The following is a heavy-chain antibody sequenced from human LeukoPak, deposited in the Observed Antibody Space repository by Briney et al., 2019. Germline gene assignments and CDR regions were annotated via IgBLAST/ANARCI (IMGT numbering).Heavy chain of an antibody. CDR1: GFSVSGNN. Sequence: PGGSLRLSCAASGFSVSGNNMNWVRQAPGKGLEWVSVIYSGGITYYADSVKGRFTISRDNSKNTLYLQMTRLRAEETAVYYCASESVAVAGYMVVWGKGTTVTVSS. CDR2: IYSGGIT. CDR3: ASESVAVAGYMVV. V-gene: IGHV3-53*01. J-gene: IGHJ6*03. D-gene: IGHD6-19*01.